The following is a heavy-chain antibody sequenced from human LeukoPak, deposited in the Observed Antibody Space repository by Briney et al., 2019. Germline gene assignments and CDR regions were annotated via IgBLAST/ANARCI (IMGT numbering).Heavy chain of an antibody. J-gene: IGHJ1*01. CDR3: ASDSYSPEYFQH. Sequence: GGSLRLSCAASGFSVSNNYMSWVRQAPGKGLEGVSDIYSGGSTLYAESVKGRFTISRVNSKNMPYLQINSPRAEEKAVYHCASDSYSPEYFQHWGQGTLVTVSS. V-gene: IGHV3-66*01. CDR2: IYSGGST. CDR1: GFSVSNNY. D-gene: IGHD1-26*01.